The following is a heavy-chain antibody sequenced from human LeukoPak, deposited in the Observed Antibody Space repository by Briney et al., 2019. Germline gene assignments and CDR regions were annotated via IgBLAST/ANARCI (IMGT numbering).Heavy chain of an antibody. D-gene: IGHD2-21*01. V-gene: IGHV1-8*02. CDR1: GFTFTSYD. CDR2: MNPNSGNT. CDR3: TRSVRNGHIDY. J-gene: IGHJ4*02. Sequence: ASVKVSCKASGFTFTSYDINWVRQASGQGLEWMGWMNPNSGNTGYAQTFQSRVTMTRSTSISTAYMELSSLRFEDTAVYYCTRSVRNGHIDYWGQGTLVTVSS.